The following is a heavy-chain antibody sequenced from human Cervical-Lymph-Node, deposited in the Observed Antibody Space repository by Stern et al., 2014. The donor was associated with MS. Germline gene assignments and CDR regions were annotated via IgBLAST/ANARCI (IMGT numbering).Heavy chain of an antibody. D-gene: IGHD5-18*01. Sequence: VQLVESGPGLEKPSETLSLTCTVSGGSISSYYWRWIRQPPGKGLEWIGYIYYSGSTNYNPSLKSRVTISVDTSKNQFSLKLSSVTAADTAVYYCARGRGYSYGWGYYFDYWGQGTLVTVSS. V-gene: IGHV4-59*01. CDR3: ARGRGYSYGWGYYFDY. CDR2: IYYSGST. CDR1: GGSISSYY. J-gene: IGHJ4*02.